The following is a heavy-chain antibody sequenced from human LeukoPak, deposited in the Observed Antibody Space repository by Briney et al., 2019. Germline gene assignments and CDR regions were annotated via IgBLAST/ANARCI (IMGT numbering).Heavy chain of an antibody. J-gene: IGHJ4*02. CDR2: ISGSGGST. CDR1: GFTFSSYA. Sequence: GGSLRLSCAASGFTFSSYAMRWVRQAPGKGLERVSAISGSGGSTYYADSVKGRFTISRDNSKNTLYLQMDSLRAEDTAVYYCAKATTGAFDYWGQGTLVTVSS. V-gene: IGHV3-23*01. D-gene: IGHD1-1*01. CDR3: AKATTGAFDY.